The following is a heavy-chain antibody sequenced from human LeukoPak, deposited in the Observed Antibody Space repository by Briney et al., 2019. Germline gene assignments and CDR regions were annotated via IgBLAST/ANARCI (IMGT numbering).Heavy chain of an antibody. CDR2: INPNSGGT. J-gene: IGHJ4*02. CDR3: ARAHCSGGSCLQKN. V-gene: IGHV1-2*02. D-gene: IGHD2-15*01. Sequence: GASVKVSCKASGYTFTGYYMHWVRQAPGQGLEWMGWINPNSGGTNYAQKFPGRVTMTRDTSISTAYMELSRLRSDDPAVYDCARAHCSGGSCLQKNWGQGTLVTVSS. CDR1: GYTFTGYY.